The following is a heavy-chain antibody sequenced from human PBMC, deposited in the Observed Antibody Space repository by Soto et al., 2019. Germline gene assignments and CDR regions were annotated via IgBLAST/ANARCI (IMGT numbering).Heavy chain of an antibody. D-gene: IGHD3-16*01. Sequence: PVGSLSLSCAASGFTFSSYWMHWVLQAPGKGLVWVSRIKTDGSVTTYADSVKGRFTISRDNAKNTLYLQMNTLRAKDTAVYYCARDLGGSHDYWGRGPLVTVSS. J-gene: IGHJ4*02. CDR2: IKTDGSVT. CDR1: GFTFSSYW. CDR3: ARDLGGSHDY. V-gene: IGHV3-74*01.